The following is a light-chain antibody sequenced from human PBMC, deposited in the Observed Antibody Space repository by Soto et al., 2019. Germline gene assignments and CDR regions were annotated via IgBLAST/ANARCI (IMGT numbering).Light chain of an antibody. CDR3: QQGHNWPLT. V-gene: IGKV3-15*01. J-gene: IGKJ2*01. CDR2: GAS. Sequence: EIVMTQSPATLSVSPGERATLSCRASQSISGELAWNQQKPGQPPMLLIYGASTRATGVPARFTGRGSGSEFTLTISGLQSEDFAVYYCQQGHNWPLTFGQGTRLE. CDR1: QSISGE.